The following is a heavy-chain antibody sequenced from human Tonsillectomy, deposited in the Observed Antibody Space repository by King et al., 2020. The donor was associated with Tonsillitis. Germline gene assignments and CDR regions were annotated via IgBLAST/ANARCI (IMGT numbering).Heavy chain of an antibody. V-gene: IGHV4-39*01. Sequence: QLQESGPGLVKPSETLSLTCTVSGGSISSSTYYWGWIRQPPGQGLEWIGSVYYSGSTYYNPSLKSRVTISVDTSKNQFSLKLSSVTAADTAEYYCARGGSLRYFDYWGQGTLVTVSS. D-gene: IGHD5/OR15-5a*01. CDR3: ARGGSLRYFDY. J-gene: IGHJ4*02. CDR2: VYYSGST. CDR1: GGSISSSTYY.